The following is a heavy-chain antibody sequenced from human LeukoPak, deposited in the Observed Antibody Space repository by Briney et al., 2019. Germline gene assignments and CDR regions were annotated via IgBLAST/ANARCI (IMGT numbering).Heavy chain of an antibody. CDR2: ISYDGSNK. CDR1: GFTFSSYA. CDR3: VRGEYYYDSSGRGFDL. V-gene: IGHV3-30-3*01. Sequence: GGSLRLSCAASGFTFSSYAMHWVRQAPGKGLEWVALISYDGSNKYYADSVKGRFIISRDNSKNTLYLQMNSLRAEDTAVYYCVRGEYYYDSSGRGFDLWGRGTLVTVSS. J-gene: IGHJ2*01. D-gene: IGHD3-22*01.